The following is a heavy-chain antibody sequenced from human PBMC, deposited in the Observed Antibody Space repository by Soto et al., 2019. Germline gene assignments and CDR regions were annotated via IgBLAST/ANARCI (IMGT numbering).Heavy chain of an antibody. D-gene: IGHD5-12*01. CDR2: ISGSGGST. Sequence: GGSLRLSCAASGFTFSSFAMSWVRQAPGKGLDWVSAISGSGGSTYSADSVKGRFTISRDNSKNTLYLQMSSLRAEGTAVYYCAKEVATYFDYWGQGTLVTVSS. J-gene: IGHJ4*02. CDR1: GFTFSSFA. CDR3: AKEVATYFDY. V-gene: IGHV3-23*01.